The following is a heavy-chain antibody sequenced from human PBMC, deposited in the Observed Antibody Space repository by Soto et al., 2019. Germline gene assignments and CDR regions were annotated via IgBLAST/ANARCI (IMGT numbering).Heavy chain of an antibody. V-gene: IGHV3-21*01. CDR2: IGTSGSYI. D-gene: IGHD1-26*01. Sequence: GSLRLSCAASGFTVSSNYRNWVRQAPGKGLEWVSSIGTSGSYIYDTDSVKGRFTISRDNTKDSLYLQMNSLRAEDTAIYYCARGSAFIGLDYWGQGTPVTVSS. CDR1: GFTVSSNY. J-gene: IGHJ4*02. CDR3: ARGSAFIGLDY.